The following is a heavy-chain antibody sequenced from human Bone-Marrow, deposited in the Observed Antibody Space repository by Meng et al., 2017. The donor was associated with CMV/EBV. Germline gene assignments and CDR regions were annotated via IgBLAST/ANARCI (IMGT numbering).Heavy chain of an antibody. J-gene: IGHJ4*02. Sequence: GGSLRLSCTASGFTFGDYAMSWVRQAPGKGLEWVGFIRSKAYGGTTEYAASVKGRFTISRDDSKSIAYLQMNSLKTEDTAVYYCTTDPYISSWTFFDYWGQGTLVTVSS. CDR3: TTDPYISSWTFFDY. D-gene: IGHD6-13*01. CDR1: GFTFGDYA. V-gene: IGHV3-49*04. CDR2: IRSKAYGGTT.